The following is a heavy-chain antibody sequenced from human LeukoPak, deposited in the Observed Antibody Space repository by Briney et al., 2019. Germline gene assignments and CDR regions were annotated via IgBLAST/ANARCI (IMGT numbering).Heavy chain of an antibody. Sequence: SETLSLTCTVSGVSISSRSYYWGWIRQPPGKGLEWVGNIFYSGSTYYNPSLKSRVTISVDTSKNQFSLKLSSVTAADTAVYYCASAEVSRFYFDYWGQGTLVTVSS. V-gene: IGHV4-39*07. CDR1: GVSISSRSYY. J-gene: IGHJ4*02. CDR2: IFYSGST. D-gene: IGHD1-14*01. CDR3: ASAEVSRFYFDY.